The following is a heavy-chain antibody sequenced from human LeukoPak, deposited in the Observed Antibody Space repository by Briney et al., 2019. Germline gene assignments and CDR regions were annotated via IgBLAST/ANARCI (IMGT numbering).Heavy chain of an antibody. CDR1: GGSISDYY. CDR2: IYYSGST. D-gene: IGHD1-26*01. V-gene: IGHV4-59*01. Sequence: SETLSLTCTVSGGSISDYYWSWIRQPPGKGLEWIGYIYYSGSTNYNPSLKSRVTISVDTSKNQFSLKLSSVTAADTAVYYCARDFSGSYGNFDYWGQGTLVTVSS. CDR3: ARDFSGSYGNFDY. J-gene: IGHJ4*02.